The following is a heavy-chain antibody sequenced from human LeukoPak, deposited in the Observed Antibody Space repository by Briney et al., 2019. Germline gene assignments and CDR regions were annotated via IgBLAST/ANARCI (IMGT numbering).Heavy chain of an antibody. CDR1: GFTFSSYA. Sequence: GGSLRLSCAASGFTFSSYAMSWVRQAPGKGLEWVSAISGSGGSTYYADSVKGRFAISRDNSKNTLYLQMNSLRAEDTAMYYCASALHISGWSSWGQGTLVTVTS. J-gene: IGHJ5*02. D-gene: IGHD6-19*01. V-gene: IGHV3-23*01. CDR2: ISGSGGST. CDR3: ASALHISGWSS.